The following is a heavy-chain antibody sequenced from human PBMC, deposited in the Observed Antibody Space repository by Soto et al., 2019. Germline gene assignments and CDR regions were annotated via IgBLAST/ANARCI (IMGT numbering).Heavy chain of an antibody. CDR2: ISGSGDST. J-gene: IGHJ5*02. V-gene: IGHV3-23*01. D-gene: IGHD3-16*01. CDR1: GLTFSSYA. CDR3: ARRGSGGWFDP. Sequence: EVQLLESGGGLVQPGGSLRLSCAASGLTFSSYAMSWVRQAPEKGLEWVSVISGSGDSTYYADSVKGRFTISRDNSKNTLYLQMNSLRAEDTAVYYCARRGSGGWFDPWGQGTLVSVSS.